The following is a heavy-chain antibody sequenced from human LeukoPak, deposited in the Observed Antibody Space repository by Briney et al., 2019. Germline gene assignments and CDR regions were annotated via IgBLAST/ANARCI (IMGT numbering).Heavy chain of an antibody. V-gene: IGHV4-34*01. CDR2: INHSGST. D-gene: IGHD6-19*01. J-gene: IGHJ6*02. CDR1: GGSFSGYY. Sequence: SETLSLTCAVYGGSFSGYYWSWIRQPPGKGLEWIGEINHSGSTNYNPSLKSRVTISVDTSKNQFSLKLSSVTAADTAVYYCARWSSGWYPHNYYGMDVWGQGTTVTVSS. CDR3: ARWSSGWYPHNYYGMDV.